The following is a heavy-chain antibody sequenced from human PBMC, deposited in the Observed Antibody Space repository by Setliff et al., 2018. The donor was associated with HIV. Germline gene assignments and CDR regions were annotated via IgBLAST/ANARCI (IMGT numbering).Heavy chain of an antibody. Sequence: PSETLSLTCTVSGGSISSYYWSWIRQPAGKGLEWIGRIYPSGSTSYNPSLKSRVTMSVATSKNQFSLILTSATAADTAMYYCARGVPLLPPNFWGQGALVTVSS. V-gene: IGHV4-4*07. CDR3: ARGVPLLPPNF. CDR2: IYPSGST. J-gene: IGHJ4*02. D-gene: IGHD2-15*01. CDR1: GGSISSYY.